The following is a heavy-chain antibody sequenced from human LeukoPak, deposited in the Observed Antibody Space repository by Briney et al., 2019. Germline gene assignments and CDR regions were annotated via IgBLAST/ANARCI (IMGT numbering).Heavy chain of an antibody. CDR3: ARSATFGPDAFDF. J-gene: IGHJ3*01. CDR1: GGSISSYF. Sequence: KPSETLSLTCTVSGGSISSYFWSWIRQPPWKGLEWIAYIYYSGSTNYNPSLKSRVTISVDTSKNQFSLKLSSVTAADTAVYYCARSATFGPDAFDFWGQGTMVTVSS. CDR2: IYYSGST. D-gene: IGHD3-10*01. V-gene: IGHV4-59*01.